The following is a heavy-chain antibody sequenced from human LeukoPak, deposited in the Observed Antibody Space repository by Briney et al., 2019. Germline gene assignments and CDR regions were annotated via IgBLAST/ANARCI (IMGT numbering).Heavy chain of an antibody. D-gene: IGHD6-13*01. CDR2: TYYRSQWYN. CDR3: VRLVGNSWLDY. CDR1: GDAVSTNKAT. Sequence: PSQTLSLTCAISGDAVSTNKATWNWIRQPPSRGLERLGRTYYRSQWYNDYAVSVKSRITITPHTSTNQFSLYLNSVAPDDTAVYYCVRLVGNSWLDYWGQGTLVTVSS. V-gene: IGHV6-1*01. J-gene: IGHJ4*02.